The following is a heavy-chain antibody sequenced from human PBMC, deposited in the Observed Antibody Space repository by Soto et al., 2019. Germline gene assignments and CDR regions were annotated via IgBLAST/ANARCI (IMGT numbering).Heavy chain of an antibody. CDR1: GGSFSGYY. D-gene: IGHD6-13*01. CDR2: INHSGST. V-gene: IGHV4-34*01. CDR3: ARGRQQQLNTFDY. Sequence: QVQLQQWGAGLLKPSETLSLTCAVYGGSFSGYYWSWIRQPPGKGLEWIGEINHSGSTNYTPSLKSRVTISVDTSKNQFSLKLSSVTAADTAVYYCARGRQQQLNTFDYWGQGTLVTVSS. J-gene: IGHJ4*02.